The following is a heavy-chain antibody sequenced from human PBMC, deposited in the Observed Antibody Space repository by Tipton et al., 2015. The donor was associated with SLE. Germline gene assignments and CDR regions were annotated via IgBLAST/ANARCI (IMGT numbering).Heavy chain of an antibody. D-gene: IGHD6-6*01. J-gene: IGHJ4*02. V-gene: IGHV1-2*06. CDR3: ARDPLYSSSPPFDY. CDR1: GYTFTGYY. CDR2: INPNSGGT. Sequence: SCAASGYTFTGYYMHWVRQAPGQGLEWMGRINPNSGGTNYAQKFQGRVTVTRDTSISTAYMELSRLRSDDTAVYYCARDPLYSSSPPFDYWGQGTLVTVSS.